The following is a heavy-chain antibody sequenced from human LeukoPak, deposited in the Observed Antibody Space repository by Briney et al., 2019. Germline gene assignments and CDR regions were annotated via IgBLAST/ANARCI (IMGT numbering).Heavy chain of an antibody. Sequence: GGSLRLSCAASGISFNHYWMHWVRQAPGKGRVGVSRVNSDGSSTVYADSVKGRFTISRDNARTTVDLQMSSLRLDDTATYYCATGLGHYYDYWGQGSLVSVSS. CDR1: GISFNHYW. D-gene: IGHD3-22*01. V-gene: IGHV3-74*01. J-gene: IGHJ4*02. CDR3: ATGLGHYYDY. CDR2: VNSDGSST.